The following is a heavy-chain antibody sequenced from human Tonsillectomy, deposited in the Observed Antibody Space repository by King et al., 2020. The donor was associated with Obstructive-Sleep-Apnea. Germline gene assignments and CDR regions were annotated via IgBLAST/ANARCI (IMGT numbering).Heavy chain of an antibody. CDR2: IYPGDSDT. CDR1: GFSFSRHW. D-gene: IGHD3-10*01. J-gene: IGHJ3*02. Sequence: EVQLVESGAEAKKPEESLRISCRGSGFSFSRHWIAWVRQMPGKGLEWMGIIYPGDSDTRDSPTFRGQVVISVDRSTSTTYLRWDNLRASDTAIFYCARQQRNAAGTDYPDAGLDIWGQGTKVTVSS. V-gene: IGHV5-51*01. CDR3: ARQQRNAAGTDYPDAGLDI.